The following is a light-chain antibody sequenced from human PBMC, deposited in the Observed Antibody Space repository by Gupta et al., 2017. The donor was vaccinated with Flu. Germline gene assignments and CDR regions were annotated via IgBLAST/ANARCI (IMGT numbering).Light chain of an antibody. V-gene: IGKV3-20*01. CDR2: GAS. Sequence: DSATRSGSASQSLNNNYLAWYQQRPGQAPRLLVYGASSRATGIPDRFSGSGSGTDFTLTISRLEPEDFAVYYCQQYGSSPFTFGPGTKV. CDR1: QSLNNNY. J-gene: IGKJ3*01. CDR3: QQYGSSPFT.